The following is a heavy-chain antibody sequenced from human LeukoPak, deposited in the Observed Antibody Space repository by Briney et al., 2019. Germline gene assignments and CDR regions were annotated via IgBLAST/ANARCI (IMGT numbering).Heavy chain of an antibody. CDR3: TRPTIVGATDDAFDI. D-gene: IGHD1-26*01. CDR1: GFTFSNYG. Sequence: AGGTLRLSCAVSGFTFSNYGMSWVRQASGKGLEWVGRIRSKANSYATAYAASVKGRFTISRDDSKNTAYLQMNSLKTEDTAVYYCTRPTIVGATDDAFDIWGQGTMVTVSS. V-gene: IGHV3-73*01. CDR2: IRSKANSYAT. J-gene: IGHJ3*02.